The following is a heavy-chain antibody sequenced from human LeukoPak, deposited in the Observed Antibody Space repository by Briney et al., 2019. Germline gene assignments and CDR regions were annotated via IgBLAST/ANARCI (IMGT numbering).Heavy chain of an antibody. V-gene: IGHV1-46*01. CDR1: GYTFTRYY. Sequence: ASVKISCKASGYTFTRYYMHWVRQAPGQGLEWMGIISPSGANTAYAQKFQGRVTMTSDTSTSTVNMELSSLRSEDTAVYYCARNGESGSYPSTDWGQGTLVIVSS. D-gene: IGHD1-26*01. CDR2: ISPSGANT. J-gene: IGHJ4*02. CDR3: ARNGESGSYPSTD.